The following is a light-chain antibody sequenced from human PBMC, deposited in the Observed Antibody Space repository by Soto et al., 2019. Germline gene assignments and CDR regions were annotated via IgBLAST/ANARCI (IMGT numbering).Light chain of an antibody. CDR1: QSISSW. Sequence: DIQMTQSPSTLSASVGDRVTITCRASQSISSWLAWYQQKPGKAPKLLSYKASSLESGVPSRFSGSGSGTDFTLTISSLQPDDFATYYCQQYNSYPVTFGQGTKLEIK. J-gene: IGKJ2*01. CDR2: KAS. CDR3: QQYNSYPVT. V-gene: IGKV1-5*03.